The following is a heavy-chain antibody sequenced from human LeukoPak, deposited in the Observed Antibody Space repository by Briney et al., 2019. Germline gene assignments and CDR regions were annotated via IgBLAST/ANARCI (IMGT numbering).Heavy chain of an antibody. CDR2: VSWKGDTV. V-gene: IGHV3-9*01. D-gene: IGHD3-10*01. Sequence: PGRSLRLSCAASGFIFDDYAMHWVRQAPGQGLEWVSGVSWKGDTVGYAESVKGRFTISRDNAKISVYLQMNGLRSEDTALYYCAKSGKDGSLWFGELVSNYYYMDVWGKGTTVTVYS. CDR1: GFIFDDYA. J-gene: IGHJ6*03. CDR3: AKSGKDGSLWFGELVSNYYYMDV.